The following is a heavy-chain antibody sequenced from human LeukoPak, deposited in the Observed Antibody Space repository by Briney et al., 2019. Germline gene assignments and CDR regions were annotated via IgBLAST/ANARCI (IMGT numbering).Heavy chain of an antibody. D-gene: IGHD6-19*01. Sequence: KSGGSLRLPCAASGFTFSSYSMNWVRQAPGKGLEWVSSISSSSSYIYYADSVKGRFTISRDNAKNSLYLQMNSLRAEDTAVYYCARDYSSGWYGLGAFDIWGQGTMVTVSS. CDR1: GFTFSSYS. J-gene: IGHJ3*02. CDR2: ISSSSSYI. CDR3: ARDYSSGWYGLGAFDI. V-gene: IGHV3-21*01.